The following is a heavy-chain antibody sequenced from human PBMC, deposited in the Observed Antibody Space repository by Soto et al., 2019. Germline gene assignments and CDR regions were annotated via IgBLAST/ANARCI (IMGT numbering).Heavy chain of an antibody. CDR3: VGNYDSSFDY. CDR1: GGSVNSYGYY. J-gene: IGHJ4*02. CDR2: MYYSGDT. D-gene: IGHD3-22*01. V-gene: IGHV4-30-4*01. Sequence: PSETLSLTCTVSGGSVNSYGYYWTWIRQSPGKGLEWIGSMYYSGDTYHNPSLKSRVSLSVDTSKDQFSLNLTSVTAADPAVYFFVGNYDSSFDYWGRGTLVTVSS.